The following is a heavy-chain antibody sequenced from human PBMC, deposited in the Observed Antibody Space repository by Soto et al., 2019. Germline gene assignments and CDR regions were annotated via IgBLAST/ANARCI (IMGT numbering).Heavy chain of an antibody. D-gene: IGHD6-19*01. V-gene: IGHV3-23*01. J-gene: IGHJ6*02. Sequence: EVQLLESGGGLVQPGGSLRLSYAASGFTFSSYAMSWVRQAPGKGLEWVSTINTSGGSTLYADSVKGRFTISRDNSKNTLYLQMNSLRAEDTAVYYCAKGKSSGGGWSYGMDVWGQGTTVTVSS. CDR2: INTSGGST. CDR1: GFTFSSYA. CDR3: AKGKSSGGGWSYGMDV.